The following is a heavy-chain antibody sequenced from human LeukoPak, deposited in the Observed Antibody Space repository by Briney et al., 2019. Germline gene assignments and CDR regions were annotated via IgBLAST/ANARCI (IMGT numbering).Heavy chain of an antibody. Sequence: SETLSLTCTVSGYSISSGYYWGWIRQPPGKGLEWIGSIYHSGRTYYNPSLKSRVTISVDTSKNQFSLKLSSVTAADTAVYYCARAPDYGDQPTPDAFDIWGQGTMVTVSS. CDR2: IYHSGRT. J-gene: IGHJ3*02. D-gene: IGHD4-17*01. CDR1: GYSISSGYY. V-gene: IGHV4-38-2*02. CDR3: ARAPDYGDQPTPDAFDI.